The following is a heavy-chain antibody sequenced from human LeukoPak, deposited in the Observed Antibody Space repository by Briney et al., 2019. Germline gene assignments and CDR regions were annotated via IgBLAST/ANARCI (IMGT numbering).Heavy chain of an antibody. V-gene: IGHV3-21*04. Sequence: PGGSLRLSCAASGFTFSSYSMNWVRQAPGKGLEWVSSISSSSSYIYYADSVKGRFTISRDITKNTLYLQMNSLRAEDTAVYYCAKDGLQFSEWLPPLGYWGEGTLVTVSS. J-gene: IGHJ4*02. CDR3: AKDGLQFSEWLPPLGY. CDR2: ISSSSSYI. CDR1: GFTFSSYS. D-gene: IGHD3-3*01.